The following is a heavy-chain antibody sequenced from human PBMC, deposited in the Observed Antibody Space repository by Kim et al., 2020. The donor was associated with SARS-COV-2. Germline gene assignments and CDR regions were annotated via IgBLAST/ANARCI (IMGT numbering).Heavy chain of an antibody. V-gene: IGHV3-72*01. CDR3: AAFREGVYY. D-gene: IGHD3-16*01. CDR2: TTNKAHSYST. Sequence: GGSLRLSCAASGFSLSEYYMHWVRQAPGKGLEWVGRTTNKAHSYSTEYAASVKGRFSISTGESKNSLYLQMNSLKTEDTAVYYCAAFREGVYYWGQGTLVTVSS. J-gene: IGHJ4*02. CDR1: GFSLSEYY.